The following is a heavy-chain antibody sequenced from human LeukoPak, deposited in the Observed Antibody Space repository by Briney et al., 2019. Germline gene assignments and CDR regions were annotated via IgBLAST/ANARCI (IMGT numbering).Heavy chain of an antibody. D-gene: IGHD2-15*01. J-gene: IGHJ5*02. CDR3: ARVVVTGAFSSRFDP. CDR2: INHSGST. V-gene: IGHV4-38-2*02. Sequence: PSETLSLTCTVSGYSISSDYYWGWIRQPPGKGLECIGEINHSGSTNYNPSLKSRVTISVDTSKNQFSLKLTSATAADTSVYFCARVVVTGAFSSRFDPWGQGILVSVSS. CDR1: GYSISSDYY.